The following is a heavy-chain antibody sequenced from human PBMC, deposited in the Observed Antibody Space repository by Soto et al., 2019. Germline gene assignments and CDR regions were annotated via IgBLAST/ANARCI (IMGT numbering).Heavy chain of an antibody. CDR2: IYPGDSDT. CDR1: GYKVSTWHNFTSYW. D-gene: IGHD2-15*01. V-gene: IGHV5-51*01. CDR3: ARHGGGNWEYYYYGMDV. J-gene: IGHJ6*01. Sequence: PGESLKISCMGSGYKVSTWHNFTSYWIAWVRQMPGEGLEWMGIIYPGDSDTRYSPSFQGQVTISADKSISTAYLQWSSLKASDTAMYYCARHGGGNWEYYYYGMDVWGQGTTVTVSS.